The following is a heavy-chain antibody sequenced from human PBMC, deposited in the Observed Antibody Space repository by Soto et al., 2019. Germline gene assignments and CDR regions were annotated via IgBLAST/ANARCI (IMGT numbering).Heavy chain of an antibody. CDR1: GYTFTSYG. D-gene: IGHD3-22*01. V-gene: IGHV1-18*01. Sequence: QVQLVQSGAEVKKPGASVKVSCKASGYTFTSYGISWVRQAPGQGLEWMGWISAYNGNTNYEQKLQGRVTMTTDTSTSTAYMELRSLRSYDTAVYYGARSDSSGYWADYFDYWGQGTLVTVSS. CDR3: ARSDSSGYWADYFDY. CDR2: ISAYNGNT. J-gene: IGHJ4*02.